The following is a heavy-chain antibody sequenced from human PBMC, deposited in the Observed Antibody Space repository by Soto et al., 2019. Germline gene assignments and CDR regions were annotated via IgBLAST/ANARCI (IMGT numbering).Heavy chain of an antibody. D-gene: IGHD3-10*01. Sequence: PSETLSLTCTVSGGSISSGGYYWSWIRQHPGKGLEWIGYIYYSGSTYYNPSLKRRVTISVDTSKNQFSLKLSSVTAADTAVYYCARDRFPVRGGYYYGMDVWGQGTTVTVSS. CDR3: ARDRFPVRGGYYYGMDV. J-gene: IGHJ6*02. V-gene: IGHV4-31*03. CDR2: IYYSGST. CDR1: GGSISSGGYY.